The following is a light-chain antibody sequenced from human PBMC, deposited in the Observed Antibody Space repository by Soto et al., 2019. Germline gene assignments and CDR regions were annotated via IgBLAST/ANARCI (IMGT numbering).Light chain of an antibody. V-gene: IGKV1-5*03. CDR1: QSISSW. CDR2: KAS. CDR3: EQYNSYST. Sequence: DIQMTQSPSTLSASVGDRVTITCRASQSISSWLAWYQQKPGKAPKLLIYKASSLESGVPSRFSGSGSGTEITLTISSLEHDGFATYYWEQYNSYSTFGEGTKVDIK. J-gene: IGKJ1*01.